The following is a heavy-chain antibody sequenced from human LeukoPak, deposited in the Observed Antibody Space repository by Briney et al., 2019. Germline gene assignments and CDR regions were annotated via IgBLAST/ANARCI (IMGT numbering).Heavy chain of an antibody. Sequence: GGSLRLSCAASGFTFSSYEMNWVRQAPGKGLEWVSYISSSGSTIYYADSVKGRFTISRDNAKNSLYLQMNSLRAEDTAVYYCASLGYCSGGSCSPTDYWGQGTLVTVSS. J-gene: IGHJ4*02. CDR1: GFTFSSYE. CDR3: ASLGYCSGGSCSPTDY. CDR2: ISSSGSTI. V-gene: IGHV3-48*03. D-gene: IGHD2-15*01.